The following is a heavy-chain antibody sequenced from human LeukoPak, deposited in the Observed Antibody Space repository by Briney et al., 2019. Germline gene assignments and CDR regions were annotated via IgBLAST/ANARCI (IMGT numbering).Heavy chain of an antibody. J-gene: IGHJ6*02. Sequence: SETLSLTCAVYGGSFSGYYWSWIRQPPGKGLEWIGEINHSGSTNYNPSLKSRVTISVDTSKNQFSLKLSSVTAAGTAVYYCARPLGQQLLMDVWGQGTTVTVSS. V-gene: IGHV4-34*01. CDR2: INHSGST. CDR3: ARPLGQQLLMDV. CDR1: GGSFSGYY. D-gene: IGHD6-13*01.